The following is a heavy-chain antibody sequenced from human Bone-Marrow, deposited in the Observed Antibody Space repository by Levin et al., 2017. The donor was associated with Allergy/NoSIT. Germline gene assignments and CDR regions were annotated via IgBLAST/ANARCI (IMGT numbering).Heavy chain of an antibody. V-gene: IGHV3-21*06. Sequence: ASVKVSCAGSGFIFSTFSLHWVRQPPGKGLEWVSSVSSASSYIYYADSVKGRFTISRDNAKNSLNLQMTGLRADDTAVYYCVRSKSITGTEDLKVMDVWGQGTTVTVSS. CDR2: VSSASSYI. CDR3: VRSKSITGTEDLKVMDV. CDR1: GFIFSTFS. J-gene: IGHJ6*02. D-gene: IGHD1/OR15-1a*01.